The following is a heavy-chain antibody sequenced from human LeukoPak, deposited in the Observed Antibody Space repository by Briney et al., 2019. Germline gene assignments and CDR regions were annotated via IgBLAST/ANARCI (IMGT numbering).Heavy chain of an antibody. D-gene: IGHD4-17*01. CDR1: GYTFTSYG. Sequence: GASVKVSCKASGYTFTSYGISWVRQAPGQGLEWMGWISAYNGNTNYAQKLHGRVTMTTDTSTSTAYMELRSLRSDDTAVYYCARYEDYGPDTGMDVWGKGTTVTVSS. V-gene: IGHV1-18*01. J-gene: IGHJ6*03. CDR2: ISAYNGNT. CDR3: ARYEDYGPDTGMDV.